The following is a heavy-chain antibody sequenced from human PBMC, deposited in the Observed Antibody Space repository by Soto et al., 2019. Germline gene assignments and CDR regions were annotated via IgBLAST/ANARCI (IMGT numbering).Heavy chain of an antibody. CDR1: GGSFSGYY. CDR2: INHSGST. CDR3: NTEAYDNSGSLAFDI. V-gene: IGHV4-34*03. Sequence: SETLSLTCAVYGGSFSGYYWSWIRQPPGKGLEWIGEINHSGSTNYNPSLKSRVTISVDTSQSQFSLKLNSVTAADTAVYYCNTEAYDNSGSLAFDIWGPGTLVTVSS. D-gene: IGHD3-22*01. J-gene: IGHJ3*02.